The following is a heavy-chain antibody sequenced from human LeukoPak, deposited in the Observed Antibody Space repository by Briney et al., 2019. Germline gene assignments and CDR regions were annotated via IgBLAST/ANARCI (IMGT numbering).Heavy chain of an antibody. V-gene: IGHV3-21*01. CDR2: ISSSSSYI. Sequence: GGSLRLSCAASGFTFSSDSMNWVRQAPGKGLEWVSSISSSSSYIYYADSVKGRFTISRDNAKNSLYLQMNSLRAEDTAVYYCARDCSGGSCYYSMAFDYWGQGTLVTVSS. CDR1: GFTFSSDS. D-gene: IGHD2-15*01. J-gene: IGHJ4*02. CDR3: ARDCSGGSCYYSMAFDY.